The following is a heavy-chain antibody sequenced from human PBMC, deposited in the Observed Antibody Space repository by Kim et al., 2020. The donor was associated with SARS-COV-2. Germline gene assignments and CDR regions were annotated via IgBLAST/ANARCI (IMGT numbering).Heavy chain of an antibody. Sequence: SETLSLTCTVSGGSISSGGYYWSWIRQHPGKGLEWIGYIYYSGSTYYNPSLKSRVTISVDTSKNQFSLKLSSVTAADTAVYYCARGLRSIAAAGYYYYGMDVWGQGTTVTVSS. CDR1: GGSISSGGYY. CDR3: ARGLRSIAAAGYYYYGMDV. CDR2: IYYSGST. D-gene: IGHD6-13*01. V-gene: IGHV4-31*03. J-gene: IGHJ6*02.